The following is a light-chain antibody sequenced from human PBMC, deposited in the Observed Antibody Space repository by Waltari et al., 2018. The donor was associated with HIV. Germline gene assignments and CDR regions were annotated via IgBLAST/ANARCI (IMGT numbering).Light chain of an antibody. J-gene: IGLJ3*02. CDR2: EGS. V-gene: IGLV2-23*01. CDR1: STNVGTYNL. CDR3: CSYAGSSTWV. Sequence: QSALTQPASVSGSPGQSITISCTGASTNVGTYNLVSWYQQYPGQAPKFMIYEGSKRPEGDCDHFYSSKSGNTASLKIARLQADDEADYFCCSYAGSSTWVFGGGTKLTVL.